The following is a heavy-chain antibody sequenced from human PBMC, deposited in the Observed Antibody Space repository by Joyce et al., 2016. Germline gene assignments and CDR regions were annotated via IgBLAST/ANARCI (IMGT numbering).Heavy chain of an antibody. CDR1: GFIFSDYG. CDR3: ARDAKGAIVRGLRVQGFFDS. Sequence: QVQLVESGGGVVQPGRSLRLSCAVSGFIFSDYGMHWVRQGPGKGLEWVAVIWYDGSNQHYGDSVKGRFTISRDNSKNTLYLQMNSLRVEDTAVYFCARDAKGAIVRGLRVQGFFDSWGQGTLITVSS. D-gene: IGHD3-10*01. CDR2: IWYDGSNQ. V-gene: IGHV3-33*01. J-gene: IGHJ4*02.